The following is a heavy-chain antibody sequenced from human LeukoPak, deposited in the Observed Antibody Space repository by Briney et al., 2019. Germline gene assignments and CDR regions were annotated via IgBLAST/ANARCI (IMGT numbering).Heavy chain of an antibody. CDR1: GLTFSDYY. V-gene: IGHV3-11*01. CDR3: ATDGAAFDT. J-gene: IGHJ5*02. Sequence: GGSLRLYCAASGLTFSDYYMSWIRQAPGKGLEWLSYINIGGTNTHYADSVKGRFTISRDNAKKSLYLEMTNLRAEDTAVYYCATDGAAFDTWGQGVLVTVSS. CDR2: INIGGTNT.